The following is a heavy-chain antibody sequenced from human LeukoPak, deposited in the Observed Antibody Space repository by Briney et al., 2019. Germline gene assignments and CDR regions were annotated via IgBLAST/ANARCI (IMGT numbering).Heavy chain of an antibody. CDR2: IKQDGGEK. V-gene: IGHV3-7*01. J-gene: IGHJ4*02. CDR3: ARGWNYAFRFDD. CDR1: GFTFSDYW. D-gene: IGHD3-3*01. Sequence: GGSLRLSCAASGFTFSDYWMTWVRQAPGKGLEWVAHIKQDGGEKYYVDSVKGRFTISRDNANNLVFLQMNSLRAEDTAVYYCARGWNYAFRFDDWGREPWSPSPQ.